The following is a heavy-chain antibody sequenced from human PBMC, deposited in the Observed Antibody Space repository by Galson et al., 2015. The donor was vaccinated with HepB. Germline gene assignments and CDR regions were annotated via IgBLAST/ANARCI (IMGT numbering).Heavy chain of an antibody. V-gene: IGHV5-51*01. CDR2: IYPGDSDT. Sequence: QSGAEVKKPGESQKISCKGSGYSFTSYWIGWVRQMPGKGLEWMGIIYPGDSDTRYSPSFQGQVTISADKSISTAYLQWSSLKASDTAMYYCARNSMVRGVIITEDVWGQGTLVTVSS. CDR3: ARNSMVRGVIITEDV. CDR1: GYSFTSYW. J-gene: IGHJ4*02. D-gene: IGHD3-10*01.